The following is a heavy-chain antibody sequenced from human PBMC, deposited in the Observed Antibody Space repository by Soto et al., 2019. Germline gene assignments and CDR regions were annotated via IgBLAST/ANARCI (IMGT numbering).Heavy chain of an antibody. J-gene: IGHJ4*02. CDR1: GYTFTSYG. Sequence: ASVKVSCKASGYTFTSYGISWVRQAPGQGLEWMGWISAYNGNTNYAQKLQGRVTMTTDTSTSTAYMELRSLRSDDPAVYYCARRPIAGYSSSWSDYGGQGTLVTVSS. CDR3: ARRPIAGYSSSWSDY. CDR2: ISAYNGNT. D-gene: IGHD6-13*01. V-gene: IGHV1-18*04.